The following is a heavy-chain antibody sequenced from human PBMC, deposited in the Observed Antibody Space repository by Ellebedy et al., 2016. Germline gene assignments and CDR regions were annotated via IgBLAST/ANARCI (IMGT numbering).Heavy chain of an antibody. Sequence: GESLKISCAASGFTFSSYWMYWVRQAPGKGLEWVASIKEDGSFKQYVDSVKGRFTISRDNSKNTLYLQMNSLRAEDTAVYYCARDPEAYCSGGSCSGVRDYYYGMDVWGQGTTVTVSS. J-gene: IGHJ6*02. CDR1: GFTFSSYW. V-gene: IGHV3-7*01. CDR2: IKEDGSFK. CDR3: ARDPEAYCSGGSCSGVRDYYYGMDV. D-gene: IGHD2-15*01.